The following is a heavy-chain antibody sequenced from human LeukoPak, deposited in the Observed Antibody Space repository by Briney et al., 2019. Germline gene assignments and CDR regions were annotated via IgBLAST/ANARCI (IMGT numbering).Heavy chain of an antibody. CDR1: GGTFSSYA. D-gene: IGHD1-26*01. CDR3: ARGRWELLAGLLFVV. J-gene: IGHJ6*02. V-gene: IGHV1-69*13. Sequence: SVKVSCKASGGTFSSYAISWVRQAPGQGLEWMGGIIPIFGTANYAQKFQGRVTITADESTSTAYMELSSLRSEDTAVYCCARGRWELLAGLLFVVWGQGTTVTVSS. CDR2: IIPIFGTA.